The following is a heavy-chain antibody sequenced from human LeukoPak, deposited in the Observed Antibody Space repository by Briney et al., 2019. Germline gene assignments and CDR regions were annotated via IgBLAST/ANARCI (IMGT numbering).Heavy chain of an antibody. D-gene: IGHD3-22*01. CDR2: ISAYNGNT. V-gene: IGHV1-18*01. CDR3: ARDQRITQIVVVTDTFDI. Sequence: ASVKVSCRASDYTFTNYGISWVRQAPGQGLEWMGWISAYNGNTIYAQKFQGRVTMTTDTSTSTAYMELRSLRSDDTAVYYCARDQRITQIVVVTDTFDIWGQGTMVTVPS. CDR1: DYTFTNYG. J-gene: IGHJ3*02.